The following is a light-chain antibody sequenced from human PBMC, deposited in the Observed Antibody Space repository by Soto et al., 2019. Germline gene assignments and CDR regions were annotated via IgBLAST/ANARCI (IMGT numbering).Light chain of an antibody. Sequence: IVLTQSPGTLSLSPVERATLSCRASQSVSSSYLAWYQQKPGQAPRLLIYGASSRATGIPDRFSGSGSGTDFTLTISRLEPEDFAVYYCQQYGSSPQTFGQGTKVDIK. CDR3: QQYGSSPQT. V-gene: IGKV3-20*01. J-gene: IGKJ1*01. CDR1: QSVSSSY. CDR2: GAS.